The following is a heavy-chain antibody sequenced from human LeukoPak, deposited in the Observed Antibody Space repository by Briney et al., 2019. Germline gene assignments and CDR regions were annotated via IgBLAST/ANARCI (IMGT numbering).Heavy chain of an antibody. V-gene: IGHV3-49*04. J-gene: IGHJ4*02. CDR3: TRVGVPAAMPFDY. CDR2: IRSKAYGGTT. Sequence: GGSLRLSCTASGFTLGDYAMSWVRQAPGKGLEWVGFIRSKAYGGTTEYAASVKGRFTISRDGSKSIAYLQMNSLKTEDTAVYYCTRVGVPAAMPFDYWGQGTLVTVSS. CDR1: GFTLGDYA. D-gene: IGHD2-2*01.